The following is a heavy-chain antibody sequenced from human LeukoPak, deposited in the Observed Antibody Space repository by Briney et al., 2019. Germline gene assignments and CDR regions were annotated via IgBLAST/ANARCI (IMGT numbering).Heavy chain of an antibody. D-gene: IGHD6-13*01. V-gene: IGHV3-21*01. Sequence: GGSLRLSCAASGFTFSSYSMNWVRQAPGKGLEWVSSISSSSSYIYYADSVKGRFTISRDNAKNSLYLQMNSLRAEDTAVYYCARDWYSSRGRDYWGQGTLVTVSS. CDR3: ARDWYSSRGRDY. CDR1: GFTFSSYS. CDR2: ISSSSSYI. J-gene: IGHJ4*02.